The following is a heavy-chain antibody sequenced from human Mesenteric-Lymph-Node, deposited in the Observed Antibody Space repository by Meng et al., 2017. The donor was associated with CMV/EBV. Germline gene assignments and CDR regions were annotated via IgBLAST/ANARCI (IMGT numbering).Heavy chain of an antibody. D-gene: IGHD1-26*01. CDR2: INQDGSEK. V-gene: IGHV3-7*01. CDR1: GFPFSRYW. J-gene: IGHJ4*02. Sequence: GESLKISCAASGFPFSRYWMSWVRQAPGEGLEWVANINQDGSEKYYVDFVKGRFTISRDVAKSSMSLQMNSLRAEDTAVYYCARDRGSGAGPNYFDNWGQGTLVTVSS. CDR3: ARDRGSGAGPNYFDN.